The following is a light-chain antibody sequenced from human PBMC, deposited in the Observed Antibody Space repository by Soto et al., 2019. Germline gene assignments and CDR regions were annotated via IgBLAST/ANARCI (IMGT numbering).Light chain of an antibody. CDR3: CSFAGSFYV. Sequence: QSVLTQPRSVSGSPGQSVAISCTGTSRDVDAYDFVSWYQHHPGKAPKLIISEVSKRPSGVSHRFSGSKSGNTASLTISGLQAEDVADYFCCSFAGSFYVFGTGTKVTVL. CDR1: SRDVDAYDF. J-gene: IGLJ1*01. CDR2: EVS. V-gene: IGLV2-11*01.